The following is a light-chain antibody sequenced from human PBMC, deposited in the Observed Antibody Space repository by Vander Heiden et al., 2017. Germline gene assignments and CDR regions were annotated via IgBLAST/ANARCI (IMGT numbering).Light chain of an antibody. CDR3: ASWDDSLSVVL. CDR1: SSNVGAGH. Sequence: QSILTQPPSASGTPGQRLPIPRSGSSSNVGAGHVNWYQQLPGAAPKVLIYGTSQRPSGVADRFSGSKSGTSATLAISGLRSDDEADYHCASWDDSLSVVLFGGGTRLTVL. CDR2: GTS. V-gene: IGLV1-47*01. J-gene: IGLJ3*02.